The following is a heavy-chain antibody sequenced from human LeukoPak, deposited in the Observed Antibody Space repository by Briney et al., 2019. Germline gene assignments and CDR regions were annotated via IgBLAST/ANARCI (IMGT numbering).Heavy chain of an antibody. CDR3: ARDPYSGSYRT. CDR1: GGSISSGSYY. Sequence: SSETLSLTCTVSGGSISSGSYYWSWIWQPAAKGLEWIGRIYTSGSTNYNPSLKSRVTISVDTSKNQFSLKLSSVTAADTAVYYCARDPYSGSYRTWGQGNLVTVSS. CDR2: IYTSGST. J-gene: IGHJ4*02. V-gene: IGHV4-61*02. D-gene: IGHD1-26*01.